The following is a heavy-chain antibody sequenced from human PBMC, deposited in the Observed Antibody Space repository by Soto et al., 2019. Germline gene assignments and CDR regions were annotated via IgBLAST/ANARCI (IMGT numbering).Heavy chain of an antibody. CDR1: GFSLSNARMG. J-gene: IGHJ6*02. D-gene: IGHD2-15*01. CDR3: ARMSIVVVVAANYYYGMDV. V-gene: IGHV2-26*01. CDR2: IFSNDEK. Sequence: QVTLKESGPVLVKPTETLTLTCTVSGFSLSNARMGVSWIRQPPGKALEWLAHIFSNDEKSYSTSLKSRLTIPKDTSKSQVVLTMTNMDPVDTATYYCARMSIVVVVAANYYYGMDVWGQGTTVTVSS.